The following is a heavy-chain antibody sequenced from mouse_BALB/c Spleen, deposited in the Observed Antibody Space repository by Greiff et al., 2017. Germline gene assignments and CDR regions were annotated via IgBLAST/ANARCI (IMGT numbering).Heavy chain of an antibody. V-gene: IGHV14-3*02. CDR3: ARSGYYYGSSYAMDY. CDR1: GFNIKDTY. J-gene: IGHJ4*01. Sequence: VHVKQSGAELVKPGASVKLSCTASGFNIKDTYMHWVKQRPEQGLEWIGRIDPANGNTKYDPKFQGKATITADTSSSTAYMELSSLTSEDSAVYYCARSGYYYGSSYAMDYWGQGTSVTVSS. CDR2: IDPANGNT. D-gene: IGHD1-1*01.